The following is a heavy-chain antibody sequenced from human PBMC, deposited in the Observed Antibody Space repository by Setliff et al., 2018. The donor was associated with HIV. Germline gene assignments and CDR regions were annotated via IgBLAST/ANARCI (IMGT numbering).Heavy chain of an antibody. CDR1: GFTFSSYW. D-gene: IGHD3-10*01. CDR3: ARHFFGSGSPLDY. J-gene: IGHJ4*02. CDR2: IKQDGSEK. V-gene: IGHV3-7*03. Sequence: GGSLRLSCAASGFTFSSYWMSWVRQAPGKGLEWVANIKQDGSEKYHAGSVWGRFTISRDNAKNSLYLQMNSLRAEDTAVYYCARHFFGSGSPLDYWGQGARVTVSS.